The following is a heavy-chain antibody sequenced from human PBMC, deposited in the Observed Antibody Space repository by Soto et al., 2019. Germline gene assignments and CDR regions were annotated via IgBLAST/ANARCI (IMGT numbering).Heavy chain of an antibody. CDR3: GCPYIQMSKVKSFYYYYGMDV. CDR2: IIPIFGTA. V-gene: IGHV1-69*13. D-gene: IGHD5-18*01. Sequence: GASVKFSCKASGGTFSSYAISWVRQAPGQGLDWMGGIIPIFGTANYAQKFQGRVTITADESTSTADMELSSLRSEDTAVYYCGCPYIQMSKVKSFYYYYGMDVWGQGTTVTVSS. J-gene: IGHJ6*02. CDR1: GGTFSSYA.